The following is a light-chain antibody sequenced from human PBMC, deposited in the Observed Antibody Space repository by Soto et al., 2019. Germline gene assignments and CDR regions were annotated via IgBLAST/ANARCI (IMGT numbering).Light chain of an antibody. CDR1: QSVSSSY. Sequence: EIVLTQSPGTLSLSPGERATLSCRASQSVSSSYLAWYQQKPGQAPRPLIYGASSRAIGIPARFSGRGSGTDFTLTISRLEPEDFAVYYCQQYGSSPWTFGQGTKVEIK. J-gene: IGKJ1*01. CDR2: GAS. V-gene: IGKV3-20*01. CDR3: QQYGSSPWT.